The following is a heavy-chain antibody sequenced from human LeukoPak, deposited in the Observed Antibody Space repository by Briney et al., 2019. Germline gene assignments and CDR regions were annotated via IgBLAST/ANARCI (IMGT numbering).Heavy chain of an antibody. J-gene: IGHJ3*02. D-gene: IGHD6-19*01. CDR2: INPSGGST. V-gene: IGHV1-46*01. CDR1: GYTFTSYY. Sequence: GASVKVSCKASGYTFTSYYMHWVRQAPGQGLEWMGIINPSGGSTSYAQKFQGRVTMTRDTSTSTVHMELSSLRSEATAVYYCARDMTEYSSGWYSTVSDAFDIWGQGTMVTVSS. CDR3: ARDMTEYSSGWYSTVSDAFDI.